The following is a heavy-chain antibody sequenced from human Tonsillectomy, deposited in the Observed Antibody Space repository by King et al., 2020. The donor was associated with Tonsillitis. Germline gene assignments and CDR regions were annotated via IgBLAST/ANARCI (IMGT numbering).Heavy chain of an antibody. V-gene: IGHV3-23*04. CDR1: GFTFSSSA. J-gene: IGHJ4*02. CDR3: AIGGNSDFDY. Sequence: VQLVESGGGLVQPGGSLRLSCAASGFTFSSSAVSWVRQAPGMGLEWVSTISRRGDYIYYADSVKGRFTISRDNSKNTVYVQMNSLRADDTAVYYCAIGGNSDFDYWGQGTLVTVSS. CDR2: ISRRGDYI. D-gene: IGHD4-23*01.